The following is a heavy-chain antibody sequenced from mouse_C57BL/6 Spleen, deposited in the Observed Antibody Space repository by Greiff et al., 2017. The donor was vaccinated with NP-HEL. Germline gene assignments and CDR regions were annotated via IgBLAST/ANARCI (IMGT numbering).Heavy chain of an antibody. CDR2: ISYDGSN. CDR3: ARDGQYYFDY. J-gene: IGHJ2*01. Sequence: VQLKESGPGLVKPSQSLSLTCSVTGYSITSGYYWNWIRQFPGNKLEWMGYISYDGSNNYNPSLQNRISITRDTAKNQFFLKLNSVTTEDTATYYCARDGQYYFDYWGQGTTLTVSS. CDR1: GYSITSGYY. V-gene: IGHV3-6*01.